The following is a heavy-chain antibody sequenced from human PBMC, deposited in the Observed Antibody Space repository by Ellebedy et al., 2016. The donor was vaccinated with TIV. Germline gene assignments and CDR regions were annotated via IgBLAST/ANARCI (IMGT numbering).Heavy chain of an antibody. CDR1: GFTFSSYG. CDR3: ARDSQRGYSYGYAGY. CDR2: ISYDGSNK. Sequence: GESLKISCAASGFTFSSYGMHWVRQAPGKGLEWVAVISYDGSNKYYADSVKGRFTISRDNSKNTLYLQMNSLRAEDTAVYYCARDSQRGYSYGYAGYWGQGTLVTVSS. D-gene: IGHD5-18*01. J-gene: IGHJ4*02. V-gene: IGHV3-30*03.